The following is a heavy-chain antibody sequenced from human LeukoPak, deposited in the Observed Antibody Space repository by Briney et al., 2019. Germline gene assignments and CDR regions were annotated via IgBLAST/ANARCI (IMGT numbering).Heavy chain of an antibody. CDR2: IKQDGSEK. J-gene: IGHJ6*02. D-gene: IGHD3-3*01. V-gene: IGHV3-7*03. Sequence: GGSLRLSCAASGFTFSSYWMSWVRQAPGKGVEWVANIKQDGSEKYYVDSVKGRFTISRDNAKNSLYLQMNSLRAEDTAVYYCAREGKDYDFWSGYSGILYYYYGMDVWGQGTTVTVSS. CDR3: AREGKDYDFWSGYSGILYYYYGMDV. CDR1: GFTFSSYW.